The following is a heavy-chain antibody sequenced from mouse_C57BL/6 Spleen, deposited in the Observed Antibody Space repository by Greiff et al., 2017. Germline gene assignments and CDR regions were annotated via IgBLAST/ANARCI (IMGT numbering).Heavy chain of an antibody. CDR1: GYTFTSYW. V-gene: IGHV1-50*01. Sequence: QVQLQQPGAELVKPGASVKLSCKASGYTFTSYWMQWVKQRPGQGLEWIGELDPSDSYTNYTQKFKGKATLTVDTSSSTSSMLLSSLTSEDSAVYDCARGGWQLRGYFAYWGQGTTRTVSS. J-gene: IGHJ2*01. D-gene: IGHD2-1*01. CDR2: LDPSDSYT. CDR3: ARGGWQLRGYFAY.